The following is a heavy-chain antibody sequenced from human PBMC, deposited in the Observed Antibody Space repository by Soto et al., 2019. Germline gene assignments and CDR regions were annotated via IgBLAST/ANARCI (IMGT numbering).Heavy chain of an antibody. CDR1: GGSFSGYY. CDR2: INHSGST. J-gene: IGHJ4*02. V-gene: IGHV4-34*01. CDR3: AGVPAAMKKGCSGGSCSDY. Sequence: SETLSLTCAVYGGSFSGYYWSWIRQPPGKGLEWIGEINHSGSTNYNPSLKSRVTISVDTSKNQFSLKLSSVTAADTAVYYCAGVPAAMKKGCSGGSCSDYWGQGTLVTVSS. D-gene: IGHD2-15*01.